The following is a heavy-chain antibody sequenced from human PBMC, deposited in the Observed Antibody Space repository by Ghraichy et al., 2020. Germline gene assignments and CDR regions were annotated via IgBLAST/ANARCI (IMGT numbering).Heavy chain of an antibody. D-gene: IGHD3-16*01. CDR2: ISGSDGST. Sequence: GGSLRLSCAVSGFTFSSYGMSWVRQAPGRGLDWVSAISGSDGSTYYADSVNGRFTISRDNSKNTVYLQMNSLRVEDTAVYYCAKELGPLRGAFDIWGQGTIVTVSS. CDR1: GFTFSSYG. J-gene: IGHJ3*02. V-gene: IGHV3-23*01. CDR3: AKELGPLRGAFDI.